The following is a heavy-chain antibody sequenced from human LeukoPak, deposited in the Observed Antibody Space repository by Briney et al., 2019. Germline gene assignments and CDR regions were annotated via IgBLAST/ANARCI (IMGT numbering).Heavy chain of an antibody. CDR2: INHSGST. D-gene: IGHD4-17*01. CDR3: ARGSPTVYYYYYYGMDV. CDR1: GGSISSGGYY. V-gene: IGHV4-30-2*01. Sequence: SQTLSLTCTVSGGSISSGGYYWSWIRQPPGKGLEWIGEINHSGSTNYNPSLKSRVTISVDTSKNQFSLKLSSVTAADTAVYYCARGSPTVYYYYYYGMDVWGQGTTVTVSS. J-gene: IGHJ6*02.